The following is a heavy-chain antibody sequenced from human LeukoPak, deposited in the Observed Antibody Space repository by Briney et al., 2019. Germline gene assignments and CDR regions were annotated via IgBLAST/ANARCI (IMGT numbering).Heavy chain of an antibody. Sequence: SPTLSLTCAISGDSVSINSAAWNWIRQSPSRGLEWLGRTYYRSKWYNDYAVSVKSRITINPDTSKSQFSLQLNSVTPEDTAVYYCARDQGATYYYGSGSQRGNYYYYMDVWGKGTTVTISS. J-gene: IGHJ6*03. CDR1: GDSVSINSAA. D-gene: IGHD3-10*01. CDR2: TYYRSKWYN. CDR3: ARDQGATYYYGSGSQRGNYYYYMDV. V-gene: IGHV6-1*01.